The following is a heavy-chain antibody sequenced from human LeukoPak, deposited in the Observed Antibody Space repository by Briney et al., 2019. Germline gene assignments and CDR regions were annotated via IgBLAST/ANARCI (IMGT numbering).Heavy chain of an antibody. Sequence: PGGSLRLSCAASGFSFSSYERNWVRQAPGKGLEWVSYISSSGSTIYYADSVKGRFTISRDNAKNSLYLQMDSLRAEDTAVYYCVRDPHIVVVPAARVYYFDYWGQGTLVTVSS. CDR1: GFSFSSYE. CDR2: ISSSGSTI. V-gene: IGHV3-48*03. CDR3: VRDPHIVVVPAARVYYFDY. J-gene: IGHJ4*02. D-gene: IGHD2-2*01.